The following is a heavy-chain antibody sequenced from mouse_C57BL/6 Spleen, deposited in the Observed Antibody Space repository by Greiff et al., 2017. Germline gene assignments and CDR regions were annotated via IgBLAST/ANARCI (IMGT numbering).Heavy chain of an antibody. D-gene: IGHD1-1*01. J-gene: IGHJ2*01. CDR2: IYPGSGST. V-gene: IGHV1-55*01. CDR3: TTYYYGLGDC. Sequence: QVQLQQPGAELVKPGASVKMSCKASGYTFTSYWITWVKQRPGQGLEWIGDIYPGSGSTNYNEKFKNKATMTVDTSSSTAYMQLSSLTSEDSAVYYCTTYYYGLGDCWGQGTTLTVSS. CDR1: GYTFTSYW.